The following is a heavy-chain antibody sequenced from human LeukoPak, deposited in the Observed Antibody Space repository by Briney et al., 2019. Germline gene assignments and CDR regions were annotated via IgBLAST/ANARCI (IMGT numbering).Heavy chain of an antibody. CDR2: IWYDGSNK. CDR1: GFTFRSHA. J-gene: IGHJ4*02. Sequence: PGTSLRLSCATSGFTFRSHAMHWVRQSPGKGLEWVAQIWYDGSNKYYADSVKGRFSVSRDNSKNTLYLQMNSLRVEDTAVYYCARGRGDYGGNSEIDYWGQGTLVTVSS. CDR3: ARGRGDYGGNSEIDY. D-gene: IGHD4-23*01. V-gene: IGHV3-33*01.